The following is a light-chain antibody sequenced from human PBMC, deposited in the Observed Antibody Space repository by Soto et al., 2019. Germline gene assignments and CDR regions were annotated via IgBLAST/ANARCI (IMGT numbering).Light chain of an antibody. J-gene: IGKJ1*01. CDR3: QQSYTTPWT. CDR1: QSVLYSSNNNNY. V-gene: IGKV4-1*01. CDR2: WAS. Sequence: DIVMTQSPDSLAVSLGERATINCKSSQSVLYSSNNNNYFDWYQQKPGQPPKLLIYWASTRESGVPDRFSGSGSGTDFTLTISSLQAEDVAVYYCQQSYTTPWTFGQGTKVEIK.